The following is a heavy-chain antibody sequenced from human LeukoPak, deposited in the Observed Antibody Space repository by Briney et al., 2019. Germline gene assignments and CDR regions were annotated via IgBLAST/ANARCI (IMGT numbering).Heavy chain of an antibody. CDR3: AAQTQLLLRY. CDR2: IVIGRGKT. D-gene: IGHD2-2*01. V-gene: IGHV1-58*02. J-gene: IGHJ4*02. Sequence: GTSVEASCKASRLTFTSSAMQWVRQARGHRLEWIGWIVIGRGKTNSAPTFKQRVTITRDMSTSTAYMELSSVTAADTAVYYCAAQTQLLLRYWGQGTLVTVSS. CDR1: RLTFTSSA.